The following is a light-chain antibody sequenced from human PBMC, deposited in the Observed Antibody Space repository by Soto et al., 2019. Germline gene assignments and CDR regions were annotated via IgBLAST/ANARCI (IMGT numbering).Light chain of an antibody. CDR2: GAS. J-gene: IGKJ1*01. CDR3: QQHDNWPRT. Sequence: IVMTQSPATLSVSPGERATLSCRASQSVSSNLAWYQQKPGQAPRLLIYGASTRATGIPARFSGSGSGTEFTLTISSLQSEDFALYYCQQHDNWPRTFGQGTKVDIK. CDR1: QSVSSN. V-gene: IGKV3-15*01.